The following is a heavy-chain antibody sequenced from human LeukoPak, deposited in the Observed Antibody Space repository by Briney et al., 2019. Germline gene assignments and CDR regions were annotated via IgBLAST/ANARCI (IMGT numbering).Heavy chain of an antibody. D-gene: IGHD4-17*01. CDR2: IESDGSTI. J-gene: IGHJ4*02. CDR1: GFTFSNYW. V-gene: IGHV3-7*01. Sequence: GGSLRLSCTASGFTFSNYWMSWVRQAPGKGLEWVADIESDGSTIYYMDSVKGRSTISRDNAKNSLYLQMNSLTAEDTAVYYCAKDHTDYGDYIIDYWGQGTLVTVSS. CDR3: AKDHTDYGDYIIDY.